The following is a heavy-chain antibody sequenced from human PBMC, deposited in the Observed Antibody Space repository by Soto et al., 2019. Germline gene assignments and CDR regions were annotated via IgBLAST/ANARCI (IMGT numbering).Heavy chain of an antibody. Sequence: PGGSLRLSCAASGFTFSSYAMSWVRQAPGKGLEWVSAISGSGGSTYYADSVKGRFTISRDNSKNTLYLQMNSLRAEDTAVYYCAKQSEVEWLLLLDYWGQGTLVTVSS. CDR1: GFTFSSYA. D-gene: IGHD3-3*01. CDR3: AKQSEVEWLLLLDY. J-gene: IGHJ4*02. CDR2: ISGSGGST. V-gene: IGHV3-23*01.